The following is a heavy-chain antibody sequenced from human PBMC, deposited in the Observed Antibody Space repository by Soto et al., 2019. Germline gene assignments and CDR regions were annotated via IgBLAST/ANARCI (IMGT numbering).Heavy chain of an antibody. D-gene: IGHD2-15*01. CDR3: ARDKIVVVVAATDYYGMDV. J-gene: IGHJ6*02. CDR1: GYTFTGYY. Sequence: ASXKVSCKASGYTFTGYYMHWVRQAPGQGLEWMGWINPNSGGTNYAQKFQGWVTMTRDTSISTAYMELSRLGSDDTAVYYCARDKIVVVVAATDYYGMDVWGQGTTVTVSS. V-gene: IGHV1-2*04. CDR2: INPNSGGT.